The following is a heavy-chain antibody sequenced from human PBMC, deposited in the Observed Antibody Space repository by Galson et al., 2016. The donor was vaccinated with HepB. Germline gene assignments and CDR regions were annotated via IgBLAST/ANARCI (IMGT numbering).Heavy chain of an antibody. CDR3: AKPYTSGWLTSFDH. CDR2: ISLSGATT. V-gene: IGHV3-23*01. J-gene: IGHJ4*02. Sequence: SLRLSCAASGFTISNYAVNWVRQAPGKGLEWIASISLSGATTHYADSVKGRFTISRDNSKSPLFLEMNSLRTDDTAIYYCAKPYTSGWLTSFDHWGQGTLVTVSS. CDR1: GFTISNYA. D-gene: IGHD6-19*01.